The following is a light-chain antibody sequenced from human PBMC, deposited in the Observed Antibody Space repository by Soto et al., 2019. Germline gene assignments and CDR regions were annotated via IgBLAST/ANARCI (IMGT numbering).Light chain of an antibody. CDR1: SSDVGGYNY. CDR2: EVS. CDR3: SSYTSSSTLG. Sequence: SVLTQPASVSGSPGQSITISCTGTSSDVGGYNYVSWYQQYPGKAPKLMIYEVSNRPSGVSNRFSGSKSGNTASLTISGLQAEDEADYYCSSYTSSSTLGFGSGTKVTVL. V-gene: IGLV2-14*01. J-gene: IGLJ1*01.